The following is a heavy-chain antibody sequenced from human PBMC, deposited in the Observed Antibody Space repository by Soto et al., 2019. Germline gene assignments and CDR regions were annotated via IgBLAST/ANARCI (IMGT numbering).Heavy chain of an antibody. CDR2: IIPIFGTA. Sequence: SVKVSCKASGGTFSSYAISWLRQAPGQGLEWMGGIIPIFGTANYARKFQDRVTITADESTSTAYMELSSLRSEDTAVYYCARDPYDYVWGSYRPSLNWFDPWGQGTLVTVSS. V-gene: IGHV1-69*13. CDR3: ARDPYDYVWGSYRPSLNWFDP. D-gene: IGHD3-16*02. CDR1: GGTFSSYA. J-gene: IGHJ5*02.